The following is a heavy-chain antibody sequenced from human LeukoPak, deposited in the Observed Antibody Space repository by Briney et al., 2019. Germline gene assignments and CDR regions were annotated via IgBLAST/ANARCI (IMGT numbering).Heavy chain of an antibody. CDR3: ARDLKTSGWYGDFDY. CDR2: IFSGGST. Sequence: PGGSLRLSCAASGLTFSTYAMTWVRQAPGKGLEWVSAIFSGGSTFYADSVTGRFTISRDNSKNTVYLEMNSLRAEDTAVYYCARDLKTSGWYGDFDYWGQGTLVTVSS. J-gene: IGHJ4*02. D-gene: IGHD6-19*01. V-gene: IGHV3-53*01. CDR1: GLTFSTYA.